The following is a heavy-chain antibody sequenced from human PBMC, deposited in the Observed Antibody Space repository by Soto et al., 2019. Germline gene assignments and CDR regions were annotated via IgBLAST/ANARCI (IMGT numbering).Heavy chain of an antibody. Sequence: SETLSLTCTVSGGSISSSSYYWGWIRQPPGKGLEWIGSIHYSGSTYYNPSLKSRVTISVDTSKNQFSLKLSSVTAADTAVYYCARHRPYSSEPDAFDIWGQGTMVTVSS. CDR1: GGSISSSSYY. D-gene: IGHD6-19*01. CDR2: IHYSGST. CDR3: ARHRPYSSEPDAFDI. J-gene: IGHJ3*02. V-gene: IGHV4-39*01.